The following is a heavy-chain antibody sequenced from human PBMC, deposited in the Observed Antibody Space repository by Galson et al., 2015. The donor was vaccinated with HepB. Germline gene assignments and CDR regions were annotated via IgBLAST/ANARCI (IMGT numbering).Heavy chain of an antibody. D-gene: IGHD2-21*02. V-gene: IGHV3-33*08. CDR3: ARTGRPYCGGDCSYFQH. Sequence: SLRLSCAASGFTFSTYGMHWVRQAPGKGLEWVAVIWYDGSNKYYADSVKGRFTTSRDNSKNTLYLQMNSLRAEDTAVYYCARTGRPYCGGDCSYFQHWGQGTLVTVSS. CDR1: GFTFSTYG. CDR2: IWYDGSNK. J-gene: IGHJ1*01.